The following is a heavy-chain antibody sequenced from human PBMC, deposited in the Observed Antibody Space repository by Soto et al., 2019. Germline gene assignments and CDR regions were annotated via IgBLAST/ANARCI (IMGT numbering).Heavy chain of an antibody. CDR2: IKSKTDGGTT. D-gene: IGHD4-17*01. CDR3: ATVRDYGDTRPD. V-gene: IGHV3-15*01. Sequence: EVQLVESGGGLVKPGGSLRLSCAASGFTFGNAWMSWVRQAPGKGLEWVGRIKSKTDGGTTDYAAPVKGRFTISRDDSKNTLYLQMNSLKTKDTAVYYCATVRDYGDTRPDWGQGTLVTVSS. CDR1: GFTFGNAW. J-gene: IGHJ4*02.